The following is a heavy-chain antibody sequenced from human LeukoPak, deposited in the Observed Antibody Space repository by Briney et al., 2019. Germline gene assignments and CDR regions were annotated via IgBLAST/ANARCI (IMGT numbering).Heavy chain of an antibody. Sequence: GGSLRLSCAASGFTFSSYSMNWVRQAPGKGLEWVSYISSSSSTIYYADSVKGRFTISRDNAKNSLYLQMNSLRAEDTAVYYCARVPGYYDSSGLFDYWGQGTLVTVYS. CDR2: ISSSSSTI. D-gene: IGHD3-22*01. J-gene: IGHJ4*02. V-gene: IGHV3-48*01. CDR1: GFTFSSYS. CDR3: ARVPGYYDSSGLFDY.